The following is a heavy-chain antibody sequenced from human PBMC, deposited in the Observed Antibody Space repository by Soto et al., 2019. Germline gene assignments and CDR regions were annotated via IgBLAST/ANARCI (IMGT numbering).Heavy chain of an antibody. V-gene: IGHV3-48*03. CDR3: ARDLSGDYYVSGITDDAYDI. CDR2: ISRSGTPI. D-gene: IGHD3-16*01. CDR1: GFLFSTYE. Sequence: GESLRLSCAASGFLFSTYEMNWLHKAPGKGLEWVAYISRSGTPIYYAGSVKGRFTISRDNAKNSLHLQMNSLKDEDTATYYWARDLSGDYYVSGITDDAYDIWGEGTTVTVS. J-gene: IGHJ3*02.